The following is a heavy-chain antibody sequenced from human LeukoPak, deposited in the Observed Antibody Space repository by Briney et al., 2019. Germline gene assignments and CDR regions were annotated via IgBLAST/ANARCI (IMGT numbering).Heavy chain of an antibody. Sequence: GGSLRLSCAASGFTFSSYAMSWVRQAPGKGLEWVSAISGSGGSTYYADSVKGRLTISRDNSKNTLYLQMNSLRAEDTAVYYCAKDMGYSSGWYGREVGYWGQGTLDTVSS. J-gene: IGHJ4*02. CDR2: ISGSGGST. V-gene: IGHV3-23*01. CDR1: GFTFSSYA. D-gene: IGHD6-19*01. CDR3: AKDMGYSSGWYGREVGY.